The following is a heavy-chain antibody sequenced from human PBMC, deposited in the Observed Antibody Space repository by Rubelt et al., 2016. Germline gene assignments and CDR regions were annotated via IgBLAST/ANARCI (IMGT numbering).Heavy chain of an antibody. J-gene: IGHJ4*02. CDR3: AVLTGSSFDH. V-gene: IGHV3-7*03. D-gene: IGHD3-22*01. Sequence: EVQLVESGGGLVQPGRSLRLSCTASGFTFGDYAMSWVRQAPGKGLEWVANIKDDGSEQVYVDSVKGRFTISRDNAKNTLYLQINSLRAEDTAVYYCAVLTGSSFDHWGQGTLVTVSS. CDR1: GFTFGDYA. CDR2: IKDDGSEQ.